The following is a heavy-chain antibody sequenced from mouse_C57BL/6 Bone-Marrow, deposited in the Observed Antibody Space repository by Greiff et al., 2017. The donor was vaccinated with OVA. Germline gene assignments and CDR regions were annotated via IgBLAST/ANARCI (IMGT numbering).Heavy chain of an antibody. J-gene: IGHJ2*01. V-gene: IGHV1-81*01. CDR3: AREGCYYYGSSDFDY. CDR2: IYPRSGNT. CDR1: GYTFTSYG. D-gene: IGHD1-1*01. Sequence: VKLQESGAELARPGASVKLSCKASGYTFTSYGISWVKQRTGQGLEWIGEIYPRSGNTYYNEKFKGKATLTADKSSSTAYMELRSLTSEDSAVYFCAREGCYYYGSSDFDYWGQGTTLTVSS.